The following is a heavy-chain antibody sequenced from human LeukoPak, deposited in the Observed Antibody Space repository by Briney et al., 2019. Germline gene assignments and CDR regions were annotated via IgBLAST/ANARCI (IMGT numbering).Heavy chain of an antibody. V-gene: IGHV3-66*01. CDR3: ARDRSVAAAGAFDI. CDR1: GFTVSSNC. D-gene: IGHD6-13*01. J-gene: IGHJ3*02. CDR2: IYSGGST. Sequence: GGSLRLSCAASGFTVSSNCMSWVRQAPGKGLEWVSVIYSGGSTYYAYSVKGRFTISRDNSKNTLYLQMNSLRAEDTAVYYCARDRSVAAAGAFDIWGQGTMVTVSS.